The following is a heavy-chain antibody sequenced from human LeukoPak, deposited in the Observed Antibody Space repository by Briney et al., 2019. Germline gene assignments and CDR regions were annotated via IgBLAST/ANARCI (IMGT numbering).Heavy chain of an antibody. CDR3: ARRAGIYSHPYDY. J-gene: IGHJ4*02. Sequence: PGGSLRLSCAASGFTFSSYSMNWVRQAPGKGLEWVSFIYSDGSTYYADSVRGRFTIPRDNSKNTVYLQMNSLRAEDTAVYYCARRAGIYSHPYDYWGQGTLVTVSS. CDR2: IYSDGST. CDR1: GFTFSSYS. V-gene: IGHV3-53*01. D-gene: IGHD1-14*01.